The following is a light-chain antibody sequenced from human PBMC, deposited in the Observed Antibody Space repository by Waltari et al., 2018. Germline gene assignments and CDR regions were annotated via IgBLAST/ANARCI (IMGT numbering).Light chain of an antibody. J-gene: IGKJ5*01. V-gene: IGKV3D-15*01. CDR3: QQSDNWPPIT. CDR1: QSVTTN. CDR2: GAS. Sequence: EVVMTQSPAILSVSPGERATLSCRASQSVTTNVAWYQQKPGQTPRLLIFGASTRATGVPDRFSGSGSGTDFTLTISDLQSDDFAVYYCQQSDNWPPITFGQGTRLEIK.